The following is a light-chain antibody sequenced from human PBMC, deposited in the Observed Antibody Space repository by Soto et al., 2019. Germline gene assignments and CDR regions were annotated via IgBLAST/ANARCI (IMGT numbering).Light chain of an antibody. CDR3: QHMYT. CDR1: QSVSSSY. J-gene: IGKJ2*01. V-gene: IGKV3-20*01. Sequence: EIVLTQSPGTLSLSPGERATLCCRASQSVSSSYLAWYQQKPGQAPRLLIYGASSRATGIPDRFSGSGSGTDFTLTISRLEPEDFAVYYCQHMYTFGQGTKLEIK. CDR2: GAS.